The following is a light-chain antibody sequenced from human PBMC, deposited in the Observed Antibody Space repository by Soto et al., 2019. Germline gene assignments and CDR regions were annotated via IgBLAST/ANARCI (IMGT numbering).Light chain of an antibody. J-gene: IGKJ3*01. CDR1: QSIGSY. Sequence: EIVLTQSPATLSLSLGERATLSCRASQSIGSYLAWYQHKLGQPPSLLIYDASNRSNGIPVRFSGSGSGTDFTLTISSLEPEVFAVYYWQQPSTWPPFSFGPGTKVDIK. CDR3: QQPSTWPPFS. V-gene: IGKV3-11*01. CDR2: DAS.